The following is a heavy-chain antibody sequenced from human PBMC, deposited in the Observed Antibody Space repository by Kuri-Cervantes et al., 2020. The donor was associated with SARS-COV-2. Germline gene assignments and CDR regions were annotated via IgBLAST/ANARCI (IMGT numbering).Heavy chain of an antibody. CDR3: ARDLGSSGYGYYYYGMDV. J-gene: IGHJ6*02. CDR1: GYTFTGYY. Sequence: GGSLRLSCKASGYTFTGYYMHWVRQAPGQGLERMGWINPNSGGTNYAQKFQGWVTMTRDTSISTAYMELSRLRSDDTAVYYCARDLGSSGYGYYYYGMDVWGQGTTVTVSS. D-gene: IGHD3-22*01. V-gene: IGHV1-2*04. CDR2: INPNSGGT.